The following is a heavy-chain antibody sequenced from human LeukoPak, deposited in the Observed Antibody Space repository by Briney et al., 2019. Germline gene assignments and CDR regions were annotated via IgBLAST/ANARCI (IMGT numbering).Heavy chain of an antibody. V-gene: IGHV3-7*01. CDR2: IKQDGSEK. D-gene: IGHD3-3*01. J-gene: IGHJ4*02. Sequence: GGSLRLSCAASGFTFSSYWMSWVRQAPGKGLEWVANIKQDGSEKYYVDSVKGRFTISRDNAKNSLYLQMNSLRAEDTAVCYCAREPLTIFGVVQYYFDYWGQGTLVTVSS. CDR1: GFTFSSYW. CDR3: AREPLTIFGVVQYYFDY.